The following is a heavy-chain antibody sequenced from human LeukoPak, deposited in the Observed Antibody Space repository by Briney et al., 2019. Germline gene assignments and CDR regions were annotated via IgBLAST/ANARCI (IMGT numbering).Heavy chain of an antibody. J-gene: IGHJ4*02. D-gene: IGHD3-10*01. Sequence: SETPSLTCAVYGGSFSGYYWSWIRQPPGKGLEWIGEINHSGSTNYNPSLKSRVTISVDTSKNQFSLKLSSVTAADTAVYYCARITYYYGSGSYVDYWGQGTLVTVSS. V-gene: IGHV4-34*01. CDR1: GGSFSGYY. CDR3: ARITYYYGSGSYVDY. CDR2: INHSGST.